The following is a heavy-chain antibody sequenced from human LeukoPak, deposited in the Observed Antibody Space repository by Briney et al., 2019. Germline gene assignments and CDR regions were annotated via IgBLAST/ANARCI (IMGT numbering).Heavy chain of an antibody. Sequence: GRSLRFSCAASGFTFSAYGMHWVRQAPGKGLEWVAVVWYDGGNKYYADSVKGRFTVSRDNSKNTLYLQMNSLRVEDTALYYCARDFNLPDAFDVWAQGTMVTVSS. CDR3: ARDFNLPDAFDV. J-gene: IGHJ3*01. CDR1: GFTFSAYG. V-gene: IGHV3-33*01. CDR2: VWYDGGNK.